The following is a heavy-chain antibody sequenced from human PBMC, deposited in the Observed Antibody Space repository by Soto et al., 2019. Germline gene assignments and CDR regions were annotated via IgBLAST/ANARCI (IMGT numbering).Heavy chain of an antibody. J-gene: IGHJ6*02. CDR1: GFTFSSYA. Sequence: QPGGSLRLSCAASGFTFSSYAMHWVRQAPGKGLEWVAVISYDGSNKYYADSVKGRFTISRDNSKNTLYLQMNSLRAEDTAVYYCARDVGYCSSTSCYTGDYYYGMDVWGQGTTVTVSS. V-gene: IGHV3-30-3*01. CDR3: ARDVGYCSSTSCYTGDYYYGMDV. CDR2: ISYDGSNK. D-gene: IGHD2-2*02.